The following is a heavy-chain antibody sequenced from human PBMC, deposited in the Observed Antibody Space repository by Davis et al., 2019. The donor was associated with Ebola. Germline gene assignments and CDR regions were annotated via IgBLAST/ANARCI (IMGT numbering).Heavy chain of an antibody. CDR2: IYHSGST. CDR3: ARGGRYYGSGSYYNSRYYFDY. Sequence: SETLSLTCTVSGYSISSGYYWGWIRQPPGKGLEWLGSIYHSGSTYYNPSLKSRVTISVDTSKNQFSLKLSSVTAADTTVYYCARGGRYYGSGSYYNSRYYFDYWGQGTLVTVSS. D-gene: IGHD3-10*01. V-gene: IGHV4-38-2*02. CDR1: GYSISSGYY. J-gene: IGHJ4*02.